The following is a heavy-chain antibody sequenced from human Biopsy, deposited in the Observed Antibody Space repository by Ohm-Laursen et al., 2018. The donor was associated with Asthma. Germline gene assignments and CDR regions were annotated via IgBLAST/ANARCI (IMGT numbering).Heavy chain of an antibody. V-gene: IGHV1-3*01. Sequence: ASMKVSCKASGYTFINYAIHWVRQAPGHSLEWMGWINAANGNTKYSQKFQGRLTISRDTSASTAYMDLSSLRSEDTAVYYCARTYFDFLTGQVRDAFAMWGQGTMVTVSS. J-gene: IGHJ3*02. CDR2: INAANGNT. D-gene: IGHD3-9*01. CDR1: GYTFINYA. CDR3: ARTYFDFLTGQVRDAFAM.